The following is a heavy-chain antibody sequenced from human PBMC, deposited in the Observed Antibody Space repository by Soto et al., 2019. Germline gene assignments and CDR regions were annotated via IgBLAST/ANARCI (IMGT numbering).Heavy chain of an antibody. J-gene: IGHJ5*02. Sequence: ASVKVSCKASGYSFTNNDVSWVRQATGQGLEWMGWMNPGSGDTGYAQKFQGRVTMTRDISITTAYMELSSLRSDDTAIYYCARMATFGSLNWFDPWGQGTLVTVSS. V-gene: IGHV1-8*01. CDR3: ARMATFGSLNWFDP. D-gene: IGHD3-16*01. CDR1: GYSFTNND. CDR2: MNPGSGDT.